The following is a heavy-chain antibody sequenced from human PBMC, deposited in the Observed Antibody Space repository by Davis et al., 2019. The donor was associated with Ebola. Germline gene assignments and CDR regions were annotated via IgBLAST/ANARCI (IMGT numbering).Heavy chain of an antibody. D-gene: IGHD2-8*01. CDR2: ISSDSDYI. CDR1: GFTFSTYS. V-gene: IGHV3-21*01. CDR3: AREGATNTDYYYGIDV. Sequence: GGSLRLSCAASGFTFSTYSTSWVCQAPGKGLEWVSSISSDSDYIYYADSAQGRFTISRDNAKTSLYLQMNSLRADDTAVYYCAREGATNTDYYYGIDVWGKGTTVIVSS. J-gene: IGHJ6*04.